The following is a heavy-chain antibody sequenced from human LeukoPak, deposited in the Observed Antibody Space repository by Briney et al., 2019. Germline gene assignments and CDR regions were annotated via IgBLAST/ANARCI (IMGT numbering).Heavy chain of an antibody. Sequence: SETLSLTCTVSGYSISSGYYWGWIRQPPGKGLEWIGSIYHSGSTYYNPSLKSRVTISVDTSKNQFSLKLSSVTAADTAVYYCARDQALYDFWSGYLPNYMDVWGKGTTVTVSS. V-gene: IGHV4-38-2*02. CDR1: GYSISSGYY. D-gene: IGHD3-3*01. J-gene: IGHJ6*03. CDR2: IYHSGST. CDR3: ARDQALYDFWSGYLPNYMDV.